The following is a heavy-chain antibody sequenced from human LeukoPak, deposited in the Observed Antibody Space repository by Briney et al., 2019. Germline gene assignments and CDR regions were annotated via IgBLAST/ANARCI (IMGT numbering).Heavy chain of an antibody. V-gene: IGHV3-23*01. CDR3: AKATSGWSPPDY. J-gene: IGHJ4*02. D-gene: IGHD6-19*01. Sequence: GGSLSLSCAASGFTFSSYPMTWVRQAPGKGLEWVSGISGTSGSTYYADSVKGRFTISRDNSNNPLYLLMNSLRAADTAVYYCAKATSGWSPPDYWGQGTLVTVSS. CDR2: ISGTSGST. CDR1: GFTFSSYP.